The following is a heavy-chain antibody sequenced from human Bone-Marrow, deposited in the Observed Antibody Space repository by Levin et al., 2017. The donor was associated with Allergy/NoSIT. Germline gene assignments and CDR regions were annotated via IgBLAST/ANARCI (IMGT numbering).Heavy chain of an antibody. CDR2: ISPSSSST. CDR3: ARGPYSSGYFLYPY. Sequence: GESLKISCAASGFTFSSYSMNWVRQSPGKGLEWVSYISPSSSSTYYADSVKGRFTISRDNAENSLYLQMNPLRDEDTAVYYCARGPYSSGYFLYPYWGQGTLVTVS. CDR1: GFTFSSYS. V-gene: IGHV3-48*02. J-gene: IGHJ4*02. D-gene: IGHD6-19*01.